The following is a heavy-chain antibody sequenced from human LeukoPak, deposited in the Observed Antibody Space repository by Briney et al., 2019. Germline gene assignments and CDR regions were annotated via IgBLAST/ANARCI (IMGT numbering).Heavy chain of an antibody. J-gene: IGHJ5*02. Sequence: QAGGSLRLSCSASGFTFSSYAMSWVRQAPGKGLGWVSAISGSGGSTYYADSVKGRFTISRDNSKNTLYLQMNSLRAEDTAVYYCAKGQLRYFDWLPNPNWFDPWGQGTLVTVSS. D-gene: IGHD3-9*01. CDR3: AKGQLRYFDWLPNPNWFDP. CDR2: ISGSGGST. CDR1: GFTFSSYA. V-gene: IGHV3-23*01.